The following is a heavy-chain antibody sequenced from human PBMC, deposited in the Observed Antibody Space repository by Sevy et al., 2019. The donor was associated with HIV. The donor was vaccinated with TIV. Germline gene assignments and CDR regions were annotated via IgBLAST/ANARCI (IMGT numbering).Heavy chain of an antibody. Sequence: GGSLRLSCAASGFTFSSYAMSWVRQAPGKGLEWVSAISGSGGSTYYADSVKGRFTISRDNSKNTLNLQMNSLRAEDTAVYYCANMPSYDFWSGYLSNWFDPWGQGTLVTVSS. CDR1: GFTFSSYA. J-gene: IGHJ5*02. CDR3: ANMPSYDFWSGYLSNWFDP. V-gene: IGHV3-23*01. CDR2: ISGSGGST. D-gene: IGHD3-3*01.